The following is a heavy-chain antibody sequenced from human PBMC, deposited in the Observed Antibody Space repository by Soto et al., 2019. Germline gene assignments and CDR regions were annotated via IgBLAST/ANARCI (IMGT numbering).Heavy chain of an antibody. D-gene: IGHD6-13*01. CDR1: GFTFSSYA. Sequence: EVQLLESGGGLVQPGGSLRLSCAASGFTFSSYAMSWVRQAPGKGLEWVSAISGSGGSTYYADSVKGRFTISRDNSKNTLYLQMNSLRAEDTAVYYCARGSDSSEYFQHWGQGTLVTVSS. V-gene: IGHV3-23*01. CDR3: ARGSDSSEYFQH. CDR2: ISGSGGST. J-gene: IGHJ1*01.